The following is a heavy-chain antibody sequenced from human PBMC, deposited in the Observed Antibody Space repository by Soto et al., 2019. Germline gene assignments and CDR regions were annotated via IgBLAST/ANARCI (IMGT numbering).Heavy chain of an antibody. Sequence: PGGSLRLSCAASGFTFSSYAMSWVRQAPGKGLEWVSVIRGSGGSTYYADSVKGRFTISRDNSKNTLYLQMNSLRGEDTAVYYCARPEYYDFWSGSNVAYYYGMDVWGQGTTVTVSS. V-gene: IGHV3-23*01. J-gene: IGHJ6*02. D-gene: IGHD3-3*01. CDR3: ARPEYYDFWSGSNVAYYYGMDV. CDR2: IRGSGGST. CDR1: GFTFSSYA.